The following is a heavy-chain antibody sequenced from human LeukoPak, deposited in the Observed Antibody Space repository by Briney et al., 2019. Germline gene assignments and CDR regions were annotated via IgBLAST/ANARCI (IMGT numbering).Heavy chain of an antibody. V-gene: IGHV3-64*02. J-gene: IGHJ4*02. CDR2: TDSNGGRT. Sequence: GGSLRLSCVAFGFTFSTCPMHWVRQAPGKGLELVSSTDSNGGRTYYADPMKGRFTMSRDNSKNTVYLQMDSLRVEDMAVYYCARSYYCGSGPYAPPAGHWGQGTLVTVSS. CDR3: ARSYYCGSGPYAPPAGH. D-gene: IGHD3-10*01. CDR1: GFTFSTCP.